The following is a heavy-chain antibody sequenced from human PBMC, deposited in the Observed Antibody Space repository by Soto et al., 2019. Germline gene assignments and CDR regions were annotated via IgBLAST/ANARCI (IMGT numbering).Heavy chain of an antibody. D-gene: IGHD6-6*01. J-gene: IGHJ5*02. CDR1: GYSFTSYW. Sequence: PGESLKISCKGSGYSFTSYWIGWVRQMPGKGQEWMGIIYPGDSDTRYSPSFQGQVTISADKSISTAYLQWSSLKASDTAMYYCARRPPYSSSSDLWFDPWGQGTLVTVSS. CDR3: ARRPPYSSSSDLWFDP. CDR2: IYPGDSDT. V-gene: IGHV5-51*01.